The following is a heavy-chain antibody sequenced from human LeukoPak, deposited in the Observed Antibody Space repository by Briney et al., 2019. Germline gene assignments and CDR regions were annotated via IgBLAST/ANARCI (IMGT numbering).Heavy chain of an antibody. CDR2: IFSDASST. D-gene: IGHD6-19*01. Sequence: PGGSLRLSCAASGFTFSSYWMHWVRQAAGKGLVWASRIFSDASSTNYADSVKGRFTISRDNAKNTLYLQMDSLRADDTAVYYCARVLPNSGRYFDYWGQGTLVTVSS. J-gene: IGHJ4*02. CDR3: ARVLPNSGRYFDY. CDR1: GFTFSSYW. V-gene: IGHV3-74*01.